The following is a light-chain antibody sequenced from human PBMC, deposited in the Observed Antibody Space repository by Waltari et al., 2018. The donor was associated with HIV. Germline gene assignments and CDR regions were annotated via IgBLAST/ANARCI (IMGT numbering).Light chain of an antibody. V-gene: IGLV2-8*01. CDR2: DDK. CDR3: SSYAGSNNLI. Sequence: QSALTQPLSASGSPGQSVTISCNGTSSDVGGYDYVSWYQQHPGKAPKLMLYDDKKRRPGPPVRFYGAKYGSTASLTISGRKAEDEADYYCSSYAGSNNLIFGGGTKRTVL. J-gene: IGLJ2*01. CDR1: SSDVGGYDY.